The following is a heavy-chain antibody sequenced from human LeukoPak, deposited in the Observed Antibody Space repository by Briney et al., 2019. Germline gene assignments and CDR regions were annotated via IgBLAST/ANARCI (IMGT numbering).Heavy chain of an antibody. CDR1: GGSFSGYY. V-gene: IGHV4-34*01. CDR3: ARSPHIWFAERGWFDP. Sequence: PSETLSLTCAVYGGSFSGYYWSWIRQPPGKGLEWIGEINHSGSTNYNPSLKSRVTMTVDTSKSQFSLKLSSVTAADTAVYFCARSPHIWFAERGWFDPWGQGTLVTVSS. J-gene: IGHJ5*02. CDR2: INHSGST. D-gene: IGHD3-10*01.